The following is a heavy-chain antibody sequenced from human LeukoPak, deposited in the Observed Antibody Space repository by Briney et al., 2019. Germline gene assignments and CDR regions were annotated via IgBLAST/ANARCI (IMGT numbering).Heavy chain of an antibody. CDR1: GFTFSSYG. D-gene: IGHD5-24*01. V-gene: IGHV3-33*01. CDR3: AGDQFVEMATSPDY. J-gene: IGHJ4*02. Sequence: GGSLRLSCAASGFTFSSYGMHWVRQAPGKGLEWVAVIWYDGSNKYYADSVKGRFTISRDNSKNTLYLQLNSLRAEDTAVYYCAGDQFVEMATSPDYWGQGTLVTVSS. CDR2: IWYDGSNK.